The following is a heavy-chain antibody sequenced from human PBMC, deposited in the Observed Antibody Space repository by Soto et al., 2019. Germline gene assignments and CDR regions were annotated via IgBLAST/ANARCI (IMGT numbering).Heavy chain of an antibody. CDR2: ISSNGGST. Sequence: PGGSLRLSCSASGFTFSSYAMHWVRQAPGKGLEYVSAISSNGGSTYYAEYVKGRLTISRDNSKNTLYFQMSSLRAEGTAVYYCVKDQDITMVRGVRTFDYWGQGT. V-gene: IGHV3-64D*06. D-gene: IGHD3-10*01. CDR3: VKDQDITMVRGVRTFDY. J-gene: IGHJ4*02. CDR1: GFTFSSYA.